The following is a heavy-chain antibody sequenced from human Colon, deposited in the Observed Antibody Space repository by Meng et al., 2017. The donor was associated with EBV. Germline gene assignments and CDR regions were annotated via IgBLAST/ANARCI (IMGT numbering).Heavy chain of an antibody. CDR1: GGCFGGYV. V-gene: IGHV4-34*01. CDR3: ARVPTTGYKDH. CDR2: VSHPGSA. J-gene: IGHJ4*02. D-gene: IGHD3-9*01. Sequence: QVLLPQLGAGLLKPSETRSLTCTVNGGCFGGYVWSWVRQPPGKGMEWIGEVSHPGSANYNPSLKSRVTISVDASEKQFSLRLTSVTAADSAVYYCARVPTTGYKDHWGQGTLVTVSS.